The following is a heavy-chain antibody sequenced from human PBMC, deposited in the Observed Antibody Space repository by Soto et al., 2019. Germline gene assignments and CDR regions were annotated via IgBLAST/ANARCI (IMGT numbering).Heavy chain of an antibody. J-gene: IGHJ4*02. V-gene: IGHV1-2*04. CDR2: INPNSGGT. CDR3: ARSTRASSSSGQYYFDY. CDR1: GYTFTGYY. Sequence: ASVKVSCKASGYTFTGYYMHWVRQAPGQGLEWMGWINPNSGGTNYAQKFQGWVTMTRDTSISTAYMELSRLRSDDTAVYYCARSTRASSSSGQYYFDYWGQGTLVTVSP. D-gene: IGHD6-6*01.